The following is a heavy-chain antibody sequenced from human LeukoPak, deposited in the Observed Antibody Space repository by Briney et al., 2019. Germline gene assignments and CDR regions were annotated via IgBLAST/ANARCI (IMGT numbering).Heavy chain of an antibody. Sequence: SVKVSCMASGYTFTSYGMFLLRQAPGHGLEWMGWISAYNGSTNYAQKLQGRDTMTPDTSTSTAYLELRSLRSDDTAVYYCARYDGSESYYLDYWGEETLVTVSS. V-gene: IGHV1-18*01. CDR3: ARYDGSESYYLDY. CDR1: GYTFTSYG. CDR2: ISAYNGST. D-gene: IGHD3-10*01. J-gene: IGHJ4*02.